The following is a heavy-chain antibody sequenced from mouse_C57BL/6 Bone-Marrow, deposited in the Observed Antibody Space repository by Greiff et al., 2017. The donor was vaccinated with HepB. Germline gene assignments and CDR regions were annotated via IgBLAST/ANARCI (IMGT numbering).Heavy chain of an antibody. CDR3: TRYYGSSYEFDY. Sequence: VQLQQSGTVLARPGASVKMSCKTSGYTFTSYWMHWVKQRPGQGLEWIGAIYPGNSDTSYNQKFKGKAKLTAVTSASTAYMELSSLTNEDSAFYYCTRYYGSSYEFDYWGQGTTLTVSS. V-gene: IGHV1-5*01. CDR1: GYTFTSYW. CDR2: IYPGNSDT. D-gene: IGHD1-1*01. J-gene: IGHJ2*01.